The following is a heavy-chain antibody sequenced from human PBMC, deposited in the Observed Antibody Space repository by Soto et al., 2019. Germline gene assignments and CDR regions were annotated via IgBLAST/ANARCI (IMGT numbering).Heavy chain of an antibody. CDR3: ARGYSSGWYGTFDI. Sequence: SVKVSCKASGGTFSSYTISWVRQAPGQGLEWMGRIIPILGIANYAQKFQGRVTITADNSTSTAYMELSSLTSEDTALYYCARGYSSGWYGTFDIWGQGTMVTVSS. CDR2: IIPILGIA. V-gene: IGHV1-69*02. CDR1: GGTFSSYT. D-gene: IGHD6-19*01. J-gene: IGHJ3*02.